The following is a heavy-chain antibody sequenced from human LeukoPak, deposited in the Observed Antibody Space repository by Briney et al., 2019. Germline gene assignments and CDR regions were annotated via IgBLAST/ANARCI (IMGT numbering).Heavy chain of an antibody. CDR3: AMSWTINWADY. CDR1: GFTFSAYA. CDR2: ISYDGNNE. V-gene: IGHV3-30-3*01. Sequence: PGRSLRLSCVASGFTFSAYAMHWVRQAPGKGLEWVAIISYDGNNEYYADSVKGRFSISRDNSKNTLYLQMNSLRPEDTAVYYCAMSWTINWADYWSQGTLVIVSS. D-gene: IGHD1-1*01. J-gene: IGHJ4*02.